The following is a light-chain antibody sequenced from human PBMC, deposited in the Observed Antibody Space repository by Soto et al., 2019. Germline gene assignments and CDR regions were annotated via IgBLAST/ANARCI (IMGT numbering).Light chain of an antibody. CDR3: QQYSGHSRT. V-gene: IGKV1-5*03. Sequence: DIQMTQSPSTLSASVGDRVTITCRASQSISSWLAWYQQKPGKAPRLLIYKTSSLHSGVPSRFSGSGSGTEFTLTILSLKPGDFATYYCQQYSGHSRTFGKGTKVAIK. CDR2: KTS. J-gene: IGKJ1*01. CDR1: QSISSW.